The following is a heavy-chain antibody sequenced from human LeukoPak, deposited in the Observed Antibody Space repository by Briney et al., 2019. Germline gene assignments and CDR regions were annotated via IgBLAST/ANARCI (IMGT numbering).Heavy chain of an antibody. CDR2: INPNSGGT. Sequence: ASVKVSCKASGYTFTGYYMHWVRQAPGQGLEWMGWINPNSGGTNYAQKFQGRVTMTRDTSISTAYMELSRLRSDDTAVYYCARVRETMVRGVRAQTDALDIWGQGTMVTVSS. J-gene: IGHJ3*02. CDR3: ARVRETMVRGVRAQTDALDI. V-gene: IGHV1-2*02. CDR1: GYTFTGYY. D-gene: IGHD3-10*01.